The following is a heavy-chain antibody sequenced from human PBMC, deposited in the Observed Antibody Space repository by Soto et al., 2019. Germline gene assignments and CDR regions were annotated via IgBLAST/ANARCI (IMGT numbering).Heavy chain of an antibody. D-gene: IGHD2-15*01. CDR1: GDTFSSYA. CDR3: ARESRYCSGGSCYFLPGIDY. J-gene: IGHJ4*02. V-gene: IGHV1-69*11. Sequence: QVQLVQSGAEVKKPGSSVKVSCKASGDTFSSYAISWVRQAPGQGLEWMGGIIPILGTANYAQKFQGRVTITADESTSTAYMELSSLRSEDTAVYYCARESRYCSGGSCYFLPGIDYWGQGTLVTVSS. CDR2: IIPILGTA.